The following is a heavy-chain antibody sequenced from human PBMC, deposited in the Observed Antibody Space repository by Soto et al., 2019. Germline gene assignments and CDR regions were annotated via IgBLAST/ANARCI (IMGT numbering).Heavy chain of an antibody. V-gene: IGHV3-74*01. Sequence: EVQLVESGGVSVQPGGSLRLSCTASGFTLSNYWMHWVRQAPGKGLVWVSRINTDGSTTTYADSVKGGITISRDNAKNRLYLQMSSLRDKNTAVYYCVRIRRGDGYTFGYWGQGTLVTVSS. CDR1: GFTLSNYW. D-gene: IGHD5-12*01. J-gene: IGHJ4*02. CDR3: VRIRRGDGYTFGY. CDR2: INTDGSTT.